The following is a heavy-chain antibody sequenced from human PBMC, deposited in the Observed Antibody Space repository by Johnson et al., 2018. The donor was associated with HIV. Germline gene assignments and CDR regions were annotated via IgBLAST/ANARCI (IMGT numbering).Heavy chain of an antibody. CDR1: GFSFSSYG. Sequence: QMLLVESGGGVVQPGRSLRLSCAASGFSFSSYGMHWVRQLPGKGLEWVAVIWYDGSNKSYADSVKGRFTISRDNSKDTLSLQMNSLGDEDTAVDYCAKGRRRGGVRDVFDIWGQGTTVTVS. J-gene: IGHJ3*02. CDR3: AKGRRRGGVRDVFDI. D-gene: IGHD1-26*01. V-gene: IGHV3-33*06. CDR2: IWYDGSNK.